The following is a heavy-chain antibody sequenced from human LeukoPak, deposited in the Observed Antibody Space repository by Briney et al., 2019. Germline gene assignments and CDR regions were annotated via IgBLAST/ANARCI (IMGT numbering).Heavy chain of an antibody. V-gene: IGHV4-34*01. CDR2: INRSGST. CDR1: GGSYSGYY. CDR3: ARGRDQFQLLISEAFDI. D-gene: IGHD2-2*01. Sequence: SETLSLTCAVYGGSYSGYYWSWIRQPPGKGLEWIGEINRSGSTNYNPSLKSRVTISVDTSKNQCSLKLSSVTAADTAVYYCARGRDQFQLLISEAFDICGQGTMVTVSS. J-gene: IGHJ3*02.